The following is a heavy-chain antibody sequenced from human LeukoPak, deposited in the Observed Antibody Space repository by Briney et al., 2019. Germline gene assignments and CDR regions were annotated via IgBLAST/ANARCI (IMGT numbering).Heavy chain of an antibody. Sequence: GGSLRLSCGASGFTFSSYGMHWVRQAPGKGLEWVANIKQDGSEKYYVDSVKGRFTISRDNAKNSLYLQMNSLRAEDTAVYYCARPSSSGWWGLFDYWGQGTLVTVSS. CDR2: IKQDGSEK. CDR1: GFTFSSYG. J-gene: IGHJ4*02. V-gene: IGHV3-7*01. CDR3: ARPSSSGWWGLFDY. D-gene: IGHD6-19*01.